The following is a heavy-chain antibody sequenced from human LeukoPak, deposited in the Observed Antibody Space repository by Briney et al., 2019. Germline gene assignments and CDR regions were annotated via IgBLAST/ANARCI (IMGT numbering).Heavy chain of an antibody. CDR3: ASIYCAGGSCYDRGGDF. CDR1: GYTFTGCY. Sequence: ASVKVSCKASGYTFTGCYMHWVRQAPGQGPEWMGWINPKSGGTNYAQKFQGRVTMTRDTSISTAYMELNRLRSDDTAMYYCASIYCAGGSCYDRGGDFWGQGTQVTVSS. CDR2: INPKSGGT. D-gene: IGHD2-15*01. J-gene: IGHJ4*02. V-gene: IGHV1-2*02.